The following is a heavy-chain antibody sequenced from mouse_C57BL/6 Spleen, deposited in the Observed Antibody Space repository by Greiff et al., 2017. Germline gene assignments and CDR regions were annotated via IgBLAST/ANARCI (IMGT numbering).Heavy chain of an antibody. D-gene: IGHD2-2*01. Sequence: EVKLMESGGGLVKPGGSLKLSCAASGFTFSSYAMSWVRQTPEKRLEWVATISDGGSYTYYPDNVKGRFTISRDNAKSNLYLQMSHLKSEDTAMYYCARAYGYDPAWFAYWGQGTLVTVSA. CDR3: ARAYGYDPAWFAY. CDR2: ISDGGSYT. CDR1: GFTFSSYA. J-gene: IGHJ3*01. V-gene: IGHV5-4*03.